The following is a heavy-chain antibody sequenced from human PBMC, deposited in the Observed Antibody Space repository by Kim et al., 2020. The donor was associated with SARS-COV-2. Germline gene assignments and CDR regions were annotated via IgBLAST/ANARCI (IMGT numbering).Heavy chain of an antibody. CDR2: IRSKANSYAT. Sequence: GGSLRLSCAASGFTFSGSAMHWVRQASGKGLEWVGRIRSKANSYATAYAASVKGRFTISRDDSKNTAYLQMNSLKTEDTAVYYCTRDLVVPAAMDYYYGMDVWGQGTTVTVSS. CDR3: TRDLVVPAAMDYYYGMDV. V-gene: IGHV3-73*01. CDR1: GFTFSGSA. J-gene: IGHJ6*02. D-gene: IGHD2-2*01.